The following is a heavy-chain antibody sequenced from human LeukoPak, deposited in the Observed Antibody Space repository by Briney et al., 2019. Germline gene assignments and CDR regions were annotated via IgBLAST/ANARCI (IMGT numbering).Heavy chain of an antibody. CDR2: INWNGGTT. CDR1: GFTFDDYG. V-gene: IGHV3-20*04. Sequence: PGGSLRLSCAASGFTFDDYGMSWVRQGPGKGLEWVSGINWNGGTTSYADSLKGRFTISRDNARNSLYLQMNSLRAEDTAVYYCARVGGGYLFDPWGQGTLVTVSS. D-gene: IGHD3-22*01. CDR3: ARVGGGYLFDP. J-gene: IGHJ5*02.